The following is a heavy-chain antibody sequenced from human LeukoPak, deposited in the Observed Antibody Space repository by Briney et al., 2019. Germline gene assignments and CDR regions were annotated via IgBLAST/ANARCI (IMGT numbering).Heavy chain of an antibody. CDR2: ISAYNGNT. CDR1: GYTFTSYG. J-gene: IGHJ4*02. CDR3: AREVWFGELSERTLDY. D-gene: IGHD3-10*01. V-gene: IGHV1-18*01. Sequence: ASVKVSCTASGYTFTSYGISWVRQAPGQRLEWMGWISAYNGNTNYAQKLQGRVTMTTDTSTSTAYMELRSLRSDDTAVYYCAREVWFGELSERTLDYWGQGTLVTVSS.